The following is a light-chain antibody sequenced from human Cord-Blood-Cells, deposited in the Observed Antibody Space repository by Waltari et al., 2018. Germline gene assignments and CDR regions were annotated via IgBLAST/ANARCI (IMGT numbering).Light chain of an antibody. V-gene: IGLV2-14*01. Sequence: QSALNQPATVSGYTGQTITITCNGTSSDDGGYNYVSWYQQHQGKAPKLMIYDVSNRPSGVSNRFSGSKSGNTASLTISGLQAEDEADYYCSSYTSSSTWVFGGGTKLTVL. CDR3: SSYTSSSTWV. J-gene: IGLJ3*02. CDR2: DVS. CDR1: SSDDGGYNY.